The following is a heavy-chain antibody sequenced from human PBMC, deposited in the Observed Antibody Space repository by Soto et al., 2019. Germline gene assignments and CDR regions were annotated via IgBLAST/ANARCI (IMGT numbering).Heavy chain of an antibody. V-gene: IGHV4-30-2*01. CDR2: IYHSGST. D-gene: IGHD6-19*01. Sequence: SETLSLTCAVSGGSISSGGYSWSWIRQPPGKGLEWIGYIYHSGSTYYNPSLKSRVTISVDRSKNQFSLKLSSVTAADTAVYYCARAGSYYYYGMDVWGQGTTVTVSS. J-gene: IGHJ6*02. CDR3: ARAGSYYYYGMDV. CDR1: GGSISSGGYS.